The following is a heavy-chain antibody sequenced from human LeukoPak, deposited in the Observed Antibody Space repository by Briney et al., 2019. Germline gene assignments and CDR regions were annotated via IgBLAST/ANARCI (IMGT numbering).Heavy chain of an antibody. V-gene: IGHV4-34*01. Sequence: SVTLSLTCAVYGGSFSGYYWSWIRQPPGKGLEWIGEINHSGSTNYNPSLKSRVTISVDTSKNQFSLKLSSVTAADTAVYYCARGPKRLDIVVVPAGQRAYSPWGQGTLVTVSS. CDR3: ARGPKRLDIVVVPAGQRAYSP. D-gene: IGHD2-2*01. J-gene: IGHJ5*02. CDR2: INHSGST. CDR1: GGSFSGYY.